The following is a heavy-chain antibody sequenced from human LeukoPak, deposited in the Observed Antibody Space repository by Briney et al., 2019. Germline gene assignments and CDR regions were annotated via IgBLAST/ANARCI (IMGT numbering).Heavy chain of an antibody. CDR3: ARQLADGSGRYYYYYMGV. J-gene: IGHJ6*03. CDR1: GGFISSSSYH. Sequence: SETLSLTCTVSGGFISSSSYHWGWIRQPPGKGLEWIGSVHYSGSTYYNPSLKSRVTVSIDTSKNQFSLKLTSVTAADTAVYYCARQLADGSGRYYYYYMGVWGKGTTVTVSS. V-gene: IGHV4-39*01. CDR2: VHYSGST. D-gene: IGHD3-10*01.